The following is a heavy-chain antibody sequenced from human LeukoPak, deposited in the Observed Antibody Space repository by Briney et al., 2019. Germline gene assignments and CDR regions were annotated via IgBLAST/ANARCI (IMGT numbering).Heavy chain of an antibody. V-gene: IGHV1-18*01. D-gene: IGHD3-22*01. CDR3: ARDPHYDSSGYYYVVRYFDY. J-gene: IGHJ4*02. CDR2: ISAYNGNT. Sequence: ASVNVSCKASVYTFTSYGISWVRQAPGQGLEWMGWISAYNGNTNYAQKLQGRVTMTTDTSTSTAYMELRSLRSDDTAVYYCARDPHYDSSGYYYVVRYFDYWGQGTLVTVSS. CDR1: VYTFTSYG.